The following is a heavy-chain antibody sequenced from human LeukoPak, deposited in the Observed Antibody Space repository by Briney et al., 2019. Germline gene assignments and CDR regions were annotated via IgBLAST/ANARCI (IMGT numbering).Heavy chain of an antibody. J-gene: IGHJ4*02. V-gene: IGHV1-2*02. CDR2: INPNTGGT. D-gene: IGHD3-3*01. CDR3: ARRYDFWSGYPTAIDY. CDR1: GYTFTGYY. Sequence: ASVKVCCKASGYTFTGYYIHWVRQAPGQGLEWMGFINPNTGGTSYAQKFQARVTMTRDTSISTAYMELSGLRSDDTAVYYCARRYDFWSGYPTAIDYWGQGTLVTVSS.